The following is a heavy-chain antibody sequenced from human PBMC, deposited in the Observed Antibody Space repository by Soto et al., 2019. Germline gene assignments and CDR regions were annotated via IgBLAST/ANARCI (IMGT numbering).Heavy chain of an antibody. D-gene: IGHD6-19*01. CDR2: INPSGGST. CDR3: ARGIEGSSGWFDS. CDR1: GYTFTSYY. J-gene: IGHJ5*01. Sequence: ASVKVSCKASGYTFTSYYMHWVRQAPGQGLEWMGIINPSGGSTSYAQKFQGLVTMTSDTSLSTAYMELSGLRSDDTAVYYCARGIEGSSGWFDSWGQGTLVTVSS. V-gene: IGHV1-46*01.